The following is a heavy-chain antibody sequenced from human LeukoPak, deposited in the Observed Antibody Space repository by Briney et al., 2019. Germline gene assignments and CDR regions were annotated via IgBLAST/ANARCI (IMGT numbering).Heavy chain of an antibody. CDR3: ARHVPTYYYDSSGPDVWGREWFDP. CDR2: IYYSGST. D-gene: IGHD3-22*01. CDR1: GGSISSYY. Sequence: SETLSLTCTVSGGSISSYYWSWIRQPPGKGLEWIGYIYYSGSTSYNPSLKSRVTISVDTSKNQFSLKLSSVTAADTAVYYCARHVPTYYYDSSGPDVWGREWFDPWAREPWSPSPQ. J-gene: IGHJ5*02. V-gene: IGHV4-59*08.